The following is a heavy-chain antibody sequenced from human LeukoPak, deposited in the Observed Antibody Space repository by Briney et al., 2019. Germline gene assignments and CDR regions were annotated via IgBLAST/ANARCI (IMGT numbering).Heavy chain of an antibody. Sequence: GESLKISCMGSGYSFINYWIAWVRQMPGKGLEWMGIIYPGDSDIRYSPSFQGQVTISADKSISTAYLQWSSLKASDTAMYYCARRGHSGYDDRAFDIWGQGTMVTVSS. D-gene: IGHD5-12*01. CDR1: GYSFINYW. V-gene: IGHV5-51*01. CDR2: IYPGDSDI. CDR3: ARRGHSGYDDRAFDI. J-gene: IGHJ3*02.